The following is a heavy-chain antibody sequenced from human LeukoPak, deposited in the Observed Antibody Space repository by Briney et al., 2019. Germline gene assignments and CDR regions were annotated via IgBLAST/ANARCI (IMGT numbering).Heavy chain of an antibody. CDR1: GGSFRGYY. V-gene: IGHV4-34*01. D-gene: IGHD5-24*01. J-gene: IGHJ4*02. CDR3: ARGPGYGYNIKRLDY. Sequence: SETLSLTCGVYGGSFRGYYWRWIRQPPGKGLEWNGEINHSGSTNYNPSLKSRVTISVDTSKNQFSLKLSSVTAADTAVYYCARGPGYGYNIKRLDYWGQGTLVTVSS. CDR2: INHSGST.